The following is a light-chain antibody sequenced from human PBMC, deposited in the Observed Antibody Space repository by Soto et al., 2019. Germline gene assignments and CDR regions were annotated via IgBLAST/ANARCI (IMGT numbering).Light chain of an antibody. J-gene: IGKJ3*01. CDR1: QSISSW. CDR2: DAS. Sequence: DIPMTQSPSTLSASVGDRVTITCRASQSISSWLAWYQQKPGTAPKLLIYDASILESGVPSRFSGSGSGTEFTLTISSLQPDDFATYYCQQYNSDPTTYGPGTKVDIK. V-gene: IGKV1-5*01. CDR3: QQYNSDPTT.